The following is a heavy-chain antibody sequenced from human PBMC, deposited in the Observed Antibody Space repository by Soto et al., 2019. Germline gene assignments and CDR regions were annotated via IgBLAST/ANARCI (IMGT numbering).Heavy chain of an antibody. V-gene: IGHV3-23*01. D-gene: IGHD3-10*01. J-gene: IGHJ4*02. Sequence: GGSLRLSCAASGFTFSSYAMSWVRQAPGKGLEWVSAISGSGGSTYYADSVKGRFTISRDNSKNTLYLQMNSLRAEDTAVYYCAKDTYTYYYGSGSPHGGDYWGQGTLVTVSS. CDR3: AKDTYTYYYGSGSPHGGDY. CDR2: ISGSGGST. CDR1: GFTFSSYA.